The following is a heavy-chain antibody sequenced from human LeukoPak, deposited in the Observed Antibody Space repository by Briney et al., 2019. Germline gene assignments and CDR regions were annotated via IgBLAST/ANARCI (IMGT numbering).Heavy chain of an antibody. CDR2: IRYDGTNK. CDR3: TRNQGYCTGGGCYIDY. CDR1: GFTFASYG. J-gene: IGHJ4*02. V-gene: IGHV3-30*02. Sequence: GGSLRLSCAASGFTFASYGMHWVRHAPGKGLGWVALIRYDGTNKYYTDSVKGRFTISEDNSKNTLYLQMNSLRAEDTAVYYCTRNQGYCTGGGCYIDYWGQGTLVTVSS. D-gene: IGHD2-8*02.